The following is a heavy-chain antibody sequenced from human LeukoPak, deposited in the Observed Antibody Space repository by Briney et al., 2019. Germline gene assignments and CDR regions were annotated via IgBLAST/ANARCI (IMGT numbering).Heavy chain of an antibody. Sequence: AASVKVSCKASGYTFTDYYMHWVRQAPGQGLEWIGWINPNSGGTDYAQKFQGRGTMTRDTSISTAYMDLSRLRSDDTAVYYCARFDGATVGWGQGTLVTVSS. J-gene: IGHJ4*02. CDR2: INPNSGGT. CDR1: GYTFTDYY. V-gene: IGHV1-2*02. CDR3: ARFDGATVG. D-gene: IGHD4-23*01.